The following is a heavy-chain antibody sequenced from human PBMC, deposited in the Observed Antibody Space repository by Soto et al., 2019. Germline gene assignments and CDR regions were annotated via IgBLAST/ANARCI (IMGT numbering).Heavy chain of an antibody. V-gene: IGHV1-69*02. Sequence: QVQLVQSGAEVKKPGSSVKVSCKASGGTFSSYTISWVRQAPGQGLEWMGRIIPILGIANYAQKFQGRVTITADKSTSTAYMELSSLRSEDTAVYYCAPSYSSSWYGKGYYYYGMDVWGQGTTVTVSS. CDR1: GGTFSSYT. CDR3: APSYSSSWYGKGYYYYGMDV. CDR2: IIPILGIA. D-gene: IGHD6-13*01. J-gene: IGHJ6*02.